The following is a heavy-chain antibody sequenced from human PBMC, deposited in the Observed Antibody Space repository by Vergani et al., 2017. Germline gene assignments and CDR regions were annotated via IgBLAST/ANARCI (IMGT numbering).Heavy chain of an antibody. CDR2: INPNSGGT. CDR3: ARAKTHYDFWSGYYYFDY. Sequence: VQLVQSGAEVKKPGASVMVSCKASGYTFTGYYMHWVRQAPGQGLEWMGWINPNSGGTNYAQKFQGRVTMTRDTSISTAYMELSRLRSDDTAVYYCARAKTHYDFWSGYYYFDYWGQGTLVTVSS. V-gene: IGHV1-2*02. CDR1: GYTFTGYY. D-gene: IGHD3-3*01. J-gene: IGHJ4*02.